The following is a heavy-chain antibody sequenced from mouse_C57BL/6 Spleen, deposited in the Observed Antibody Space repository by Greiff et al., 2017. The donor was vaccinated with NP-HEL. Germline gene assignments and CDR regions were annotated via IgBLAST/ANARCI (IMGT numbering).Heavy chain of an antibody. D-gene: IGHD3-2*02. CDR3: ARGEAQDTWFAD. CDR1: GYTFTSYW. CDR2: IYPGSGST. Sequence: VQLQQPGAELVKPGASVKMSCKASGYTFTSYWITWVKQRPGQGLEWIGDIYPGSGSTNYNEKFKSKATLTVDTSSSTAYMQLSSLTSEDSAVYYCARGEAQDTWFADWGQGTLVTVSA. J-gene: IGHJ3*01. V-gene: IGHV1-55*01.